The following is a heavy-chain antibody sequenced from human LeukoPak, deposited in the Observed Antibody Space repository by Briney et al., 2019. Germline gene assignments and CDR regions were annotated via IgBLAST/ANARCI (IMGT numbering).Heavy chain of an antibody. V-gene: IGHV1-69*13. CDR3: ARSGAPLGEIFAGLLHH. J-gene: IGHJ5*02. Sequence: ASVKVSCKASGGTFSSYAISWVRQAPGQGLEWMGGIIPIFGTANYAQKFQGRVTITADESTSTAYMELSSLRSEDTAVYYCARSGAPLGEIFAGLLHHWGQGTLVTVSS. CDR1: GGTFSSYA. D-gene: IGHD3-9*01. CDR2: IIPIFGTA.